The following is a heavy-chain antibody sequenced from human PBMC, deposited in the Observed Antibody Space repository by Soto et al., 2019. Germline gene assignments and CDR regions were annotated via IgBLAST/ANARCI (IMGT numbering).Heavy chain of an antibody. CDR1: GFTFSSYA. J-gene: IGHJ6*02. V-gene: IGHV3-23*01. CDR3: AKPFCNTSCAHYYYYGMDV. CDR2: ISGSGGST. Sequence: PGGSLRLSCAASGFTFSSYAMSWVRQAPGKGLEWVSAISGSGGSTYYADSVKGRFTISRDNSKNTLYLQMNSLRAEDTAVYYCAKPFCNTSCAHYYYYGMDVWGQGTTVTVSS. D-gene: IGHD2-2*01.